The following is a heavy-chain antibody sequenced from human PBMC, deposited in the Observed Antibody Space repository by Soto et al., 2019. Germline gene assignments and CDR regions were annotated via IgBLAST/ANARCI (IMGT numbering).Heavy chain of an antibody. CDR2: ISAYNGNT. J-gene: IGHJ5*02. CDR1: GYTFTSYG. D-gene: IGHD2-15*01. V-gene: IGHV1-18*01. Sequence: ASVKVFCKASGYTFTSYGISWVRQAPGQGLEWMGWISAYNGNTNYAQKLQGRVTMTTDTSTSTAYMELRSLRSDDTAVYYCARSGYCSGGSCSINWFDPWGQGTLVTVSS. CDR3: ARSGYCSGGSCSINWFDP.